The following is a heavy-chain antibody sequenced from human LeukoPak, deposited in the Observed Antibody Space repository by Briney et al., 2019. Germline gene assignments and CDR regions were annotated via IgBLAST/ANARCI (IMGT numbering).Heavy chain of an antibody. J-gene: IGHJ4*02. CDR3: VRRHDY. Sequence: GGSLRLSCAASGFTVSSNYMSWVPQAPGQGLEWISIIYASGGAYHAESVKGRFSAFRDTSKNTIFLQMNNLRAGDTVMYYCVRRHDYWGQGTLVTVSS. CDR1: GFTVSSNY. CDR2: IYASGGA. V-gene: IGHV3-53*01.